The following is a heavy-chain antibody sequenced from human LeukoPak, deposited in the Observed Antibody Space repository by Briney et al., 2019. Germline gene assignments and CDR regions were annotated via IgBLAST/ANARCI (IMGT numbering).Heavy chain of an antibody. V-gene: IGHV4-59*01. Sequence: SETLSLTCTVSGGSISSYYWSWIRQPPGKGLEWLGYIYYGGSTNYNPSLKSRVTISADTSKNQFSLILSSVTAADSGIYYCARSYTSGWVRGYYYVDVWGKGTTVTVSS. D-gene: IGHD6-19*01. CDR1: GGSISSYY. CDR2: IYYGGST. J-gene: IGHJ6*03. CDR3: ARSYTSGWVRGYYYVDV.